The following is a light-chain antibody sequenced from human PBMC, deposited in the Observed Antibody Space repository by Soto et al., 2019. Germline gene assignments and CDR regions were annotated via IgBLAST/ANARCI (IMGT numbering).Light chain of an antibody. V-gene: IGKV3-20*01. Sequence: EIVMTQSPATLSVSPGERVTLSCRASQSVSSNLVWYHQKPGQAPRLLIYDASNRAPGIPVRFSGSGSGTDFTLTIRRLEPEDFAVYYCQQYGSSYPWTFGQGTKVDIK. CDR3: QQYGSSYPWT. CDR2: DAS. CDR1: QSVSSN. J-gene: IGKJ1*01.